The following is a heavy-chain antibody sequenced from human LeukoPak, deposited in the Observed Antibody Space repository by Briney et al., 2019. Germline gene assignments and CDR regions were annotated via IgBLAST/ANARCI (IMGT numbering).Heavy chain of an antibody. J-gene: IGHJ4*02. CDR2: INHSGST. CDR3: ARGGVTLTY. Sequence: SETLSLTCAVYGGSFSGYYWSWICQPPGKGLEWIGEINHSGSTNYNPSLKSRVTISVDTSKNQFSLKLSSVTAADTAVYYCARGGVTLTYWGQGTLVTVSS. CDR1: GGSFSGYY. V-gene: IGHV4-34*01. D-gene: IGHD2-21*02.